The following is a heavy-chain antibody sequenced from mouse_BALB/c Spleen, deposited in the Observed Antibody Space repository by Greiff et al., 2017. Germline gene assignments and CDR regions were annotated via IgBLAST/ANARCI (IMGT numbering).Heavy chain of an antibody. D-gene: IGHD4-1*01. V-gene: IGHV5-17*02. Sequence: EVMLVESGGGLVQPGGSRKLSCAASGFTFSSFGMHWVRQAPEKGLEWVAYISSGSSTIYYADTVKGRFTISRDNPKNTLFLQMTSLRSEDTAMYYCARSRGNWDCVDYWGQGTTLTVSS. J-gene: IGHJ2*01. CDR2: ISSGSSTI. CDR1: GFTFSSFG. CDR3: ARSRGNWDCVDY.